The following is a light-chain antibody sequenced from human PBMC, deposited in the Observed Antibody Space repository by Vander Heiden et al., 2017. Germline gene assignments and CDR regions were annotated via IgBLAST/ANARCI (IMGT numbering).Light chain of an antibody. CDR3: NSRDSSGNPEDVV. CDR1: SLRSYC. CDR2: GKN. J-gene: IGLJ2*01. V-gene: IGLV3-19*01. Sequence: SSELTQDPAVSVALGQTVRITCQGDSLRSYCASWYQQKPGQAPVLVIYGKNNRPSGIPDRFAGSSSGNTASLTITGAQAEDEADYYCNSRDSSGNPEDVVFGGGTKLTVL.